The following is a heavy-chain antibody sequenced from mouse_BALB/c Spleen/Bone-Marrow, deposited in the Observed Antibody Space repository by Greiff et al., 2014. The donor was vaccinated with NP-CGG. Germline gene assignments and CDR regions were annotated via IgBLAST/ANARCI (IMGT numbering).Heavy chain of an antibody. D-gene: IGHD2-3*01. CDR1: GFTFSSYT. CDR2: ITSVGVYT. V-gene: IGHV5-6-4*01. J-gene: IGHJ4*01. Sequence: EVNVVESGGGLVKPGGSLKLSCAASGFTFSSYTMSWVCQTPEKRLEWVATITSVGVYTYYPDSVKGRFTISRDNAKNTLYLQMSSLKSEDTAMYYCTRDLYDGYSYYAMDYWGQGTSVTVSS. CDR3: TRDLYDGYSYYAMDY.